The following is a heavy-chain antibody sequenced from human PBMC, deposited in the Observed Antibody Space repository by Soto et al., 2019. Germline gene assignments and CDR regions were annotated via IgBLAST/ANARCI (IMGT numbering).Heavy chain of an antibody. D-gene: IGHD2-15*01. CDR2: ISSSGSTI. J-gene: IGHJ5*01. CDR1: GFTFSDYY. V-gene: IGHV3-11*01. Sequence: GGSLRLSCAASGFTFSDYYMSWIRQAPGKGLEWVSYISSSGSTIYYADSVKGRFTISRDNVKNSLYLQMNSLRAEDTAIYYCAKARCSSSTCYVPDSWGQGTLVTVSS. CDR3: AKARCSSSTCYVPDS.